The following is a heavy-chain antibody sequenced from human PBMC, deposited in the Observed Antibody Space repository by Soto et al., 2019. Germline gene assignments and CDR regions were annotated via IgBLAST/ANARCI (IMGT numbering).Heavy chain of an antibody. Sequence: GGSLRLSCAASGFTFSSYSMNWVRQAPGKGLEWVSYISSSSSTIYYADSVKGRFTISRDNAKNSLYLQMNSLRDEDTAVYYCARLEQGYYYYGMDVWGQGTTVTVSS. CDR3: ARLEQGYYYYGMDV. J-gene: IGHJ6*02. D-gene: IGHD1-1*01. CDR1: GFTFSSYS. V-gene: IGHV3-48*02. CDR2: ISSSSSTI.